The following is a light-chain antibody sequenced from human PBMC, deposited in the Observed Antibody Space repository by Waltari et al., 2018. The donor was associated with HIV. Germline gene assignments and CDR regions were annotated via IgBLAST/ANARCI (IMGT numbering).Light chain of an antibody. CDR1: GADMGAGYD. CDR3: QSFDSRLKGLL. J-gene: IGLJ2*01. V-gene: IGLV1-40*01. Sequence: QSVLTQPPSVSGAPGQRVAIACTGGGADMGAGYDVHGYQQLPATALKLLIYGSTNRPSGSPDRFAGAKSGTSASLAITGLQAEDGAYYYCQSFDSRLKGLLFGGGTKLTVL. CDR2: GST.